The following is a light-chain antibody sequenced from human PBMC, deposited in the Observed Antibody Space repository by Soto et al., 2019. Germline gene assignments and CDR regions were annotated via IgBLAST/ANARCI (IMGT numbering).Light chain of an antibody. CDR1: QSVSSY. Sequence: EILMTQSPASLSVSPGERATLSCRASQSVSSYLAWYQQKPGQAPRLLIYGASSRATSIPDRFSGSGSGTEFTLTISSVEAEDFGVYYCQQRNDWPRNSFGQGTRLEIK. J-gene: IGKJ5*01. CDR3: QQRNDWPRNS. V-gene: IGKV3-11*01. CDR2: GAS.